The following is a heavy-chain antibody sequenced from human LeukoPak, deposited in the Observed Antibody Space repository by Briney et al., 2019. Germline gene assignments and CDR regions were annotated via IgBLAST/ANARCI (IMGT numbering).Heavy chain of an antibody. Sequence: GGSLRLSCAASGFTFTTYPVGWVRQAPGKGLEWVSSVSHSGVDTYYADSVTGRFTISRDNSKNTLYLQMNSLRAEDTAVYYCAGSKDRYDILTGDYWGQGTLVTVSS. V-gene: IGHV3-23*01. D-gene: IGHD3-9*01. CDR3: AGSKDRYDILTGDY. J-gene: IGHJ4*02. CDR2: VSHSGVDT. CDR1: GFTFTTYP.